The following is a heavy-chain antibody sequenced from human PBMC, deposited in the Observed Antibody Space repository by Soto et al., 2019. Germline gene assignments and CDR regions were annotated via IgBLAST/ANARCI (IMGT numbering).Heavy chain of an antibody. J-gene: IGHJ3*02. CDR3: ARDRRYYYDSSGYLDDAFDI. D-gene: IGHD3-22*01. Sequence: SVKVSCKASGYTLIMYYIHWMRQAPGQGLEWMGGIIPIFGTANYAQKFQGRVTITADESTSTAYMELSSLRSEDTAVYYCARDRRYYYDSSGYLDDAFDIWGQGTMVTVS. V-gene: IGHV1-69*13. CDR2: IIPIFGTA. CDR1: GYTLIMYY.